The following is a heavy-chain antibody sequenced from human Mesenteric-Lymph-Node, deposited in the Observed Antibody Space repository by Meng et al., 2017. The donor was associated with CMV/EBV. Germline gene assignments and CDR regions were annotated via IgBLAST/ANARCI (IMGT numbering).Heavy chain of an antibody. V-gene: IGHV4-34*01. D-gene: IGHD3-22*01. CDR1: GGSFSGYY. CDR2: INHSGST. J-gene: IGHJ4*02. Sequence: GSLRLSCAVYGGSFSGYYWSWIRQPPGKGLEWIGEINHSGSTNYNPSFKSRVTISVDTSKNQFSLNLSSVTAADTAVYYCARGRTYYDSSGYYYLGGFDYWGQG. CDR3: ARGRTYYDSSGYYYLGGFDY.